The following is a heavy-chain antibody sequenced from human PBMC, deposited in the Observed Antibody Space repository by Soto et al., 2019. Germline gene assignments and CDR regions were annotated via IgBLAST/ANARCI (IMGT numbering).Heavy chain of an antibody. CDR1: GGSFSGYY. Sequence: PSETLSLTCAVYGGSFSGYYWSWIRQPPGKGLEWIGEINHSRSTNYNPSLKSRVTISVDTSKNQFSLKLSSVTAADTAVYYCARDGAYSSSWYTRYYYYGMDVCGQGTTVTVSS. CDR3: ARDGAYSSSWYTRYYYYGMDV. CDR2: INHSRST. D-gene: IGHD6-13*01. V-gene: IGHV4-34*01. J-gene: IGHJ6*02.